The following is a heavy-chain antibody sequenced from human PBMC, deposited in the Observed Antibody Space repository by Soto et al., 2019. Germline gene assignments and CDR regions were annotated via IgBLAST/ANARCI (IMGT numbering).Heavy chain of an antibody. CDR3: ATRLAVAVAGMSAFDI. D-gene: IGHD6-19*01. CDR2: IYYSGST. Sequence: SETLSLTCTVSGGSISSSSYYWGWIRQPPGKGLEWIGSIYYSGSTYYNPSLKSRVTISVDTSKNQFSLKLSSVTAADTAVYYCATRLAVAVAGMSAFDIWGQGTMVTVSS. CDR1: GGSISSSSYY. V-gene: IGHV4-39*01. J-gene: IGHJ3*02.